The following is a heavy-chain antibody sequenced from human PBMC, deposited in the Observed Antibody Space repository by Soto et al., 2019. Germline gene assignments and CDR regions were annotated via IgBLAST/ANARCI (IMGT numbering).Heavy chain of an antibody. CDR1: GGSISSYY. J-gene: IGHJ4*02. CDR2: IYYSGST. D-gene: IGHD4-17*01. CDR3: ARTLYGDNVDY. Sequence: SETLSLTCTVSGGSISSYYWSWIRQPPGKGLEWIGYIYYSGSTNYNPSLKSRVTISVDTSKNQFSLKLSSVTAADTAVYYCARTLYGDNVDYWGQGTLVTVSS. V-gene: IGHV4-59*01.